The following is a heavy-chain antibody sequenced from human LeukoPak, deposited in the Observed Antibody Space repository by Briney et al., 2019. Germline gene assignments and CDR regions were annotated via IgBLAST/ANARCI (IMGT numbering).Heavy chain of an antibody. D-gene: IGHD3-22*01. CDR1: GGSISSSSYY. CDR3: ARLNDSSGYSSQNFDY. CDR2: IYYSGST. Sequence: PSETLSLTCTVSGGSISSSSYYWGWIRQPPGKGLEWIGSIYYSGSTYYNPSLKSRVTISVDTSKNQFSLKLSSVTAADTAVYYCARLNDSSGYSSQNFDYWGQGTLVTVSS. J-gene: IGHJ4*02. V-gene: IGHV4-39*07.